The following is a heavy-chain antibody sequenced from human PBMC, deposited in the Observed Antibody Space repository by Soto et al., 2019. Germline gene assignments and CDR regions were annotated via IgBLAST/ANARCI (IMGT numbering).Heavy chain of an antibody. V-gene: IGHV1-8*01. CDR3: AGGGGAYYVE. J-gene: IGHJ4*02. CDR1: GYTFTSYD. D-gene: IGHD3-10*02. CDR2: MNPNSGNT. Sequence: QVQLVQSGAEVKKPGASVKVSCKASGYTFTSYDINWVRQATGQGLEWMGWMNPNSGNTGYAQKFQGRVTRTRKTPKSRGDVEVRGLRSEDPAVYYCAGGGGAYYVEWGQGTLVTVSS.